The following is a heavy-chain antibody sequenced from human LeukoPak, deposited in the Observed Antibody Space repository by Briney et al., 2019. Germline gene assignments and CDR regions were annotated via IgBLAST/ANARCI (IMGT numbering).Heavy chain of an antibody. Sequence: PGRSLRLSCAASGFTFRSYGMHWVRQAPGRGREWVAVISDDGRNKYYADSVKGRFNISRDDSKNTLYLQMNSLRAEDTAMYFCAKDRSRTWSFDYWGQGTLVTVSS. CDR3: AKDRSRTWSFDY. V-gene: IGHV3-30*18. D-gene: IGHD6-13*01. J-gene: IGHJ4*02. CDR1: GFTFRSYG. CDR2: ISDDGRNK.